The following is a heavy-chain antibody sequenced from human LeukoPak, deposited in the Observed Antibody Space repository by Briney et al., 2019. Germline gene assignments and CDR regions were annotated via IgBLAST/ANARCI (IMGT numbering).Heavy chain of an antibody. V-gene: IGHV1-8*01. Sequence: ASVNASCKPSGYTFTIYDINWVRQTTEQGREWMGWMNPNGDNTSYTQTFQGRSTMTRNTPISTSYRDRTILRSEDKAVYYCARALPDVWGKGTTVTVSS. CDR1: GYTFTIYD. J-gene: IGHJ6*04. D-gene: IGHD1-26*01. CDR2: MNPNGDNT. CDR3: ARALPDV.